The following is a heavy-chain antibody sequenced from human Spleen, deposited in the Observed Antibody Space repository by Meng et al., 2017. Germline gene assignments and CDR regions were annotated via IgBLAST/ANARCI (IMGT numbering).Heavy chain of an antibody. CDR3: AKASSTYYGKPEPYYFDY. CDR1: GFTFDDYA. Sequence: SLKISCAASGFTFDDYAMHWVRQAPGKGLEWVSGISWNSGSMGYADSVQGRFTISRDNAKNSLYPQMNSLRAEDTALYYCAKASSTYYGKPEPYYFDYWGQGTLVTVSS. J-gene: IGHJ4*02. V-gene: IGHV3-9*01. CDR2: ISWNSGSM. D-gene: IGHD1-14*01.